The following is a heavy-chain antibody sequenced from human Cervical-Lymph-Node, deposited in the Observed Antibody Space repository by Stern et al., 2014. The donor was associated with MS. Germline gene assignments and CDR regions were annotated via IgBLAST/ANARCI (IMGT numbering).Heavy chain of an antibody. CDR2: IYPSGDT. Sequence: QLQLQESGPGLVKPSETLSLTCTVSSGSISSYYWSWIRQPAGRGLEWIGCIYPSGDTNYYPSLKRRVIMSVDTSKNQLSLKLSSVTAADTAVYYCARAYGGNSRGPFDYWGQGTLVTVSS. CDR3: ARAYGGNSRGPFDY. D-gene: IGHD4-23*01. CDR1: SGSISSYY. J-gene: IGHJ4*02. V-gene: IGHV4-4*07.